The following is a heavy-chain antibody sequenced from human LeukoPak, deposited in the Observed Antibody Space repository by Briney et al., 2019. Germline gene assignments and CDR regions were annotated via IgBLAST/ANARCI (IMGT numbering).Heavy chain of an antibody. CDR2: IYYSGNT. Sequence: SETLSLTCTVSGGSISSGGYYWSWIRQHPGKGLEWIGYIYYSGNTYYNPSLKSRVTISVDTSKNQFSLKLSSVTAAVTAVYYCARGYCTSSSCFARHWFDPWGQGTLVTVSS. CDR3: ARGYCTSSSCFARHWFDP. D-gene: IGHD2-2*01. J-gene: IGHJ5*02. CDR1: GGSISSGGYY. V-gene: IGHV4-31*03.